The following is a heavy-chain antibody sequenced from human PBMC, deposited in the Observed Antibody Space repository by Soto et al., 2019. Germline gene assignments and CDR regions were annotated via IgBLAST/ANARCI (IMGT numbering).Heavy chain of an antibody. Sequence: PGGSLRLSCAASGFTFSSYAMSWVRQAPGKGLEWVSAISGSGGSTYYADSVKGRFTISRDNSKNTLYLQMNSLRAEDTAVYYCAKGHGYSSGWSGIDHWGQGTLVTVSS. J-gene: IGHJ4*02. CDR3: AKGHGYSSGWSGIDH. D-gene: IGHD6-19*01. CDR1: GFTFSSYA. CDR2: ISGSGGST. V-gene: IGHV3-23*01.